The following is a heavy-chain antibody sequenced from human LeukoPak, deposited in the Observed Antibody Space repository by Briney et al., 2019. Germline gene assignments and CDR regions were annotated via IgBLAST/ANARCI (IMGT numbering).Heavy chain of an antibody. V-gene: IGHV3-23*01. J-gene: IGHJ4*02. CDR1: GFTSSSFA. D-gene: IGHD6-13*01. Sequence: GGSLRLSCAVSGFTSSSFAISWVRQAPGKGLEWVSGITSGANTYYADSVKGRFTISRDNSENTLNLQMNSLRAEDTAIYYCAKARAGDITAAFNYWGQGTLVTVSS. CDR3: AKARAGDITAAFNY. CDR2: ITSGANT.